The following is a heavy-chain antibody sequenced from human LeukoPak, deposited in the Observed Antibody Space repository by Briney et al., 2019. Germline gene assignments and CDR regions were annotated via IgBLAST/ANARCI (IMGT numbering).Heavy chain of an antibody. CDR2: INGDGRNI. V-gene: IGHV3-74*01. CDR1: GFTFSSYW. J-gene: IGHJ6*02. Sequence: GGSLRLSCVASGFTFSSYWMHWVRQDPRKGLVWVSRINGDGRNINYADSVRGRFTISRDNAKNTLYLQMNTLRVEDTAVYYCTRDLMDYDVSTGLHHYYMDVWGQGATVTVSS. D-gene: IGHD3-9*01. CDR3: TRDLMDYDVSTGLHHYYMDV.